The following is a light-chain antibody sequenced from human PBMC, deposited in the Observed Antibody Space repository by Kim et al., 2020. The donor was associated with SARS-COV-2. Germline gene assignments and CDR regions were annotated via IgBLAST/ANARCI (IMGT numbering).Light chain of an antibody. V-gene: IGLV3-1*01. CDR2: QDS. Sequence: SYELTQPPSVSVSPGQTASITCSGDKLGDKYACWYQQKPGQSPVLVIYQDSKRPSGIPERFSGSNSGNTATLTISGTQAMDEADYYCQASDSSTADVVFGSGTQLTVL. CDR3: QASDSSTADVV. CDR1: KLGDKY. J-gene: IGLJ2*01.